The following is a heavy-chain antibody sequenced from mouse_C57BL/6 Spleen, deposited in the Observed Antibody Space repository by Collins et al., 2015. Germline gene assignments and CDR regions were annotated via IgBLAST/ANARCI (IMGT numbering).Heavy chain of an antibody. D-gene: IGHD3-2*02. V-gene: IGHV1-26*01. Sequence: EVQLQQSGPELVKPGASVKISCKASGYTFTDYYMNWVKQSHGKSLEWIGDINPNNGGTSYNQKFKGKATLTVDKSSSTAYMELRSLTSEDSAVYYCAIDSSGSAWFAYWGQGTLVAVSA. CDR1: GYTFTDYY. CDR2: INPNNGGT. J-gene: IGHJ3*01. CDR3: AIDSSGSAWFAY.